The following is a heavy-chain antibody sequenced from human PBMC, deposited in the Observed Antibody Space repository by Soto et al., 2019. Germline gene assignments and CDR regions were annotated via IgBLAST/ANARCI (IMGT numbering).Heavy chain of an antibody. CDR2: INHSGST. CDR1: GGSISSYY. J-gene: IGHJ5*02. V-gene: IGHV4-34*01. D-gene: IGHD2-2*01. Sequence: PSETLSLTCTVSGGSISSYYWSWIRQPPGKGLEWIGEINHSGSTNYNPSLKSRVTISVDTSKNQFSLKLSSVTAADTAVYYCARAEVVVVPAAMSWFDPWGQGTLVTVSS. CDR3: ARAEVVVVPAAMSWFDP.